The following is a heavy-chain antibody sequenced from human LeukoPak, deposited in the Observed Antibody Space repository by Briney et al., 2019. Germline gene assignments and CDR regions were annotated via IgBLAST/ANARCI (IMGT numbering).Heavy chain of an antibody. D-gene: IGHD3-16*01. V-gene: IGHV3-30*18. Sequence: GGSLRLSCAASGFTFSSYGMHWVRQAPGKGLEWVAVISCDGSNKYYADSVKGRFTISRDNSKNTLYLQMNSLRAEDTAVYYCAKDRVITFGGALDYWGQGTLVTVSS. CDR3: AKDRVITFGGALDY. CDR2: ISCDGSNK. CDR1: GFTFSSYG. J-gene: IGHJ4*02.